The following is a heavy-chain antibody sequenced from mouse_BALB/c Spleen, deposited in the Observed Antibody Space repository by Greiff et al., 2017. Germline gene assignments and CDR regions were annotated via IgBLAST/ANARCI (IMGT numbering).Heavy chain of an antibody. CDR1: GYAFTNYL. CDR3: ARDGGYYYFDY. J-gene: IGHJ2*01. Sequence: QVQLKESGAELVRPGTSVKVSCKASGYAFTNYLIEWVKQRPGQGLEWIGVINPGSGGTNYNEKFKGKATLTADKSSSTAYMQLSSLTSDDSAVYFCARDGGYYYFDYWGQGTTLTVSS. CDR2: INPGSGGT. D-gene: IGHD2-3*01. V-gene: IGHV1-54*01.